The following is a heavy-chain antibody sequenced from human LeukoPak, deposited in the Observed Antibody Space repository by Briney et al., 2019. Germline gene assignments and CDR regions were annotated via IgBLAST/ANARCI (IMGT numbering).Heavy chain of an antibody. D-gene: IGHD5-18*01. V-gene: IGHV1-2*02. CDR1: GYTFTGYY. CDR3: ARGQLSNTAMVTR. CDR2: INPNSGGT. Sequence: VASVKVSCKASGYTFTGYYMHWVRQAPGQGLEWIGWINPNSGGTNYAQKFQGRVTMTRDTSISTAYTELSRLRSDDTAVYYCARGQLSNTAMVTRWGQGTLVTVSS. J-gene: IGHJ4*02.